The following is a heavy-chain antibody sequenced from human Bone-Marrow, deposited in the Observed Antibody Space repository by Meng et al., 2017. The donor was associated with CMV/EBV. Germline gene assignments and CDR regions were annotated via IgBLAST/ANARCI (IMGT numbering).Heavy chain of an antibody. J-gene: IGHJ5*02. CDR3: ARDYPGVGIDSSSSSWFDP. CDR1: GFTFSSYA. CDR2: ISYDGSNK. V-gene: IGHV3-30-3*01. D-gene: IGHD6-6*01. Sequence: GESLKISCAASGFTFSSYAMHWVRQAPGKGLEWVAVISYDGSNKYYADSVKGRFTISRDNSKNTLYLQMNSLRAEDTAVYYCARDYPGVGIDSSSSSWFDPWGQGTLVTVSS.